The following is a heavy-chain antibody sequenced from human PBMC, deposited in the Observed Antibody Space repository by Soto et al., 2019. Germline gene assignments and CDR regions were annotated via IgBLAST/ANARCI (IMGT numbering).Heavy chain of an antibody. D-gene: IGHD6-13*01. CDR1: GGSFSGYY. V-gene: IGHV4-34*01. CDR2: INHSGST. CDR3: ARFGSSWYVGY. Sequence: PSETLSLTCAVYGGSFSGYYWSWIRQPPGKGLEWIGEINHSGSTNYNPSLKSRVTISVDTSKNQFSLKLSSVTAADTAVYYCARFGSSWYVGYWGQGTLVTSPQ. J-gene: IGHJ4*02.